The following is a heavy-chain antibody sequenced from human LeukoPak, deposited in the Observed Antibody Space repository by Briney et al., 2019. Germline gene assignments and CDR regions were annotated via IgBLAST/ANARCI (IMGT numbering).Heavy chain of an antibody. Sequence: GGSLRLSCAASGFTFSSYAMSWVRQAPGKGLEWVSAISGSGGSTYYADSVKGRFTISRDNSKNTLYPQMNSLRAEDTAVYYCATLRYCSSTSCYTLGYFDYWGQGTLVTVSS. V-gene: IGHV3-23*01. D-gene: IGHD2-2*02. CDR1: GFTFSSYA. CDR2: ISGSGGST. J-gene: IGHJ4*02. CDR3: ATLRYCSSTSCYTLGYFDY.